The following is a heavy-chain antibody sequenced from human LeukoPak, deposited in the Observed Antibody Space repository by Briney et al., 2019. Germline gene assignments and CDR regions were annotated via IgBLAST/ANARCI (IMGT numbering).Heavy chain of an antibody. Sequence: ASAKVSCKASGGTFSSYAISWVRQAPGQGLEWMGRIIPILGIANYAQKFQGRVTITADKSTSTAYMELSSLRSEDTAVYYCARDSTLGVVVPAASPGHYYYYGMDVWGQGTTVTVSS. V-gene: IGHV1-69*04. J-gene: IGHJ6*02. CDR1: GGTFSSYA. D-gene: IGHD2-2*01. CDR2: IIPILGIA. CDR3: ARDSTLGVVVPAASPGHYYYYGMDV.